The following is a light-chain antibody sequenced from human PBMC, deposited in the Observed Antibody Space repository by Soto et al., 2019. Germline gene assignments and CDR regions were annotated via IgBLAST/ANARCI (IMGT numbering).Light chain of an antibody. V-gene: IGLV1-40*01. Sequence: QSVLTQPPSVSGAPGQRVAISYTGTNSNIGAGFGVHWYQHFPGKAPKLLMYSNTNRPSGVPDRFSGSKSGTSASLAITGLRAEDEADYFCQSYDSSLSGWVFGGGTKVTVL. J-gene: IGLJ3*02. CDR2: SNT. CDR3: QSYDSSLSGWV. CDR1: NSNIGAGFG.